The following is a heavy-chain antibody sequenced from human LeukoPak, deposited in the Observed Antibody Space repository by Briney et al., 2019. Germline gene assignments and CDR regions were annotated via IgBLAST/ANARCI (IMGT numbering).Heavy chain of an antibody. Sequence: GGSLRLSCAASGFSFSTTWMTWVRQAPGKGLEWVSVIYSGGSTYYADSVKGRFTISRDNSKNTLYLQMNSLRAEDTAVYYCARDRGNYYDSPSFDYWGQGTLVTVSS. CDR1: GFSFSTTW. V-gene: IGHV3-53*01. CDR2: IYSGGST. J-gene: IGHJ4*02. D-gene: IGHD3-22*01. CDR3: ARDRGNYYDSPSFDY.